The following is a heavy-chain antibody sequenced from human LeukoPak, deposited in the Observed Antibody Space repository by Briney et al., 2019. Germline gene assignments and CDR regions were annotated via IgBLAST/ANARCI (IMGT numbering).Heavy chain of an antibody. V-gene: IGHV1-24*01. CDR1: GYTLTELS. J-gene: IGHJ4*02. Sequence: VASVKVSCKVSGYTLTELSMHWVRQAPGKGLEWMGGFDPEDGETIYAQKFQGRVTMTEDTSTDTAYMELSSLRSEDTAMYYCATVYYDSSGQLGAYDYWGQGTLVTVSS. CDR3: ATVYYDSSGQLGAYDY. CDR2: FDPEDGET. D-gene: IGHD3-22*01.